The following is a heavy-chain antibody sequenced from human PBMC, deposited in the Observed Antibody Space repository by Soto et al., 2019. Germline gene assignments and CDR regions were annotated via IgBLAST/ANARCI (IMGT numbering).Heavy chain of an antibody. J-gene: IGHJ6*03. D-gene: IGHD2-2*01. CDR1: GGSFSGYY. CDR2: INHSGST. Sequence: SETLSLTCAVYGGSFSGYYWSWIRQPPGKGLEWIGEINHSGSTNYNPSLKSRVTISVDTSKNQFSLKLSSVTAADTAVYYCARGRSKLMRIYCSSTSCPSYYYYYMDVWGKGTTVTVSS. CDR3: ARGRSKLMRIYCSSTSCPSYYYYYMDV. V-gene: IGHV4-34*01.